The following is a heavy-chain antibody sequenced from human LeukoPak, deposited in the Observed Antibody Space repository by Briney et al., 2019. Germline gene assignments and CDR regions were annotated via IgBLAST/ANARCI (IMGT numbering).Heavy chain of an antibody. D-gene: IGHD6-13*01. V-gene: IGHV1-18*01. Sequence: EASVKVSCKASGYTFTSYGISWVRQAPGQGLEWMGWISAYNGNTNYAQKLQGRVTMTTDTSTSTAYMELRCLRSDDTAVYYCARVNGIAIAAASSVDYWGQGTLVTVSS. CDR3: ARVNGIAIAAASSVDY. CDR2: ISAYNGNT. CDR1: GYTFTSYG. J-gene: IGHJ4*02.